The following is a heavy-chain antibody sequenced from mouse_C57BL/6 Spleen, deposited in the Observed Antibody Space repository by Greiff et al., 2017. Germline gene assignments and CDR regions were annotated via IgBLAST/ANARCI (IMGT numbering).Heavy chain of an antibody. CDR2: ISSGSSTI. D-gene: IGHD2-4*01. J-gene: IGHJ2*01. CDR3: ATYDDYDSYFDY. CDR1: GFTFSDYG. V-gene: IGHV5-17*01. Sequence: EVQLVESGGGLVKPGGSLKLSCAASGFTFSDYGMHWVRQAPEKGLEWVAYISSGSSTIYYADTVKGRFTISRDNAKNTLFLQMTSLRSEDTAMYYCATYDDYDSYFDYWGQGTTLTVSS.